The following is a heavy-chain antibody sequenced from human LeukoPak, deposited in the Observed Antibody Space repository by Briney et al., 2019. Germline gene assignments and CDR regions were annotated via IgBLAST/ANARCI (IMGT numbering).Heavy chain of an antibody. V-gene: IGHV1-3*01. D-gene: IGHD5-12*01. J-gene: IGHJ6*04. CDR2: INAGNGNT. Sequence: ASVKVSCNASGYTFTSYAKHWVRQAPGQRLEWMGWINAGNGNTKYSQKFQGRVTITRDTSASTAYMELSSLRSEDTAVYYCARDGPNSGYGPYYYYGMDVWGKGTTVTVSS. CDR1: GYTFTSYA. CDR3: ARDGPNSGYGPYYYYGMDV.